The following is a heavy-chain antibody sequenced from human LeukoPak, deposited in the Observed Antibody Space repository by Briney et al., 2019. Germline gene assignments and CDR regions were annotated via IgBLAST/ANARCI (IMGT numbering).Heavy chain of an antibody. CDR3: ARALLTYYDFWSGYPDAFDI. J-gene: IGHJ3*02. CDR1: GGSFSGYY. D-gene: IGHD3-3*01. CDR2: INHSGST. Sequence: SETLSLTCAVYGGSFSGYYWSWLRQPPGKGLEWIGEINHSGSTNYNPSLTSRVTISVDTSKNQFSLKLSSVTAADTAVYYCARALLTYYDFWSGYPDAFDIWGQGTMVTVSS. V-gene: IGHV4-34*01.